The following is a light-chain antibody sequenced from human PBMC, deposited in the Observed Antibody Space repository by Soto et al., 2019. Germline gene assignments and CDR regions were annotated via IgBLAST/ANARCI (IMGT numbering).Light chain of an antibody. CDR2: EVT. CDR1: SSDVGGYNY. V-gene: IGLV2-14*01. CDR3: SSYTSSSTPVV. J-gene: IGLJ1*01. Sequence: QSALTQPASVSASPGQSITISCTGTSSDVGGYNYVSWYQQHPGKAPKLMIYEVTNRPSGVSNRFSGSKSGNTASLTISGLQAEDEADYYCSSYTSSSTPVVFGTGTKLTVL.